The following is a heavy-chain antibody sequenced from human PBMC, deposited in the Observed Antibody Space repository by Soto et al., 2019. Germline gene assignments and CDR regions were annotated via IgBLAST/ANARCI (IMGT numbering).Heavy chain of an antibody. CDR3: ARVRGSGGSCARCSWFDP. V-gene: IGHV1-18*04. CDR1: GYTFTSYG. Sequence: AASVKVSCKASGYTFTSYGISWVRQAPGQGLEWMGWISAYNGNTNYAQKLQGRVTMTTDTSTSTAYMELRSLRSDDTAVYYCARVRGSGGSCARCSWFDPWGQGTLVTVSS. J-gene: IGHJ5*02. CDR2: ISAYNGNT. D-gene: IGHD2-15*01.